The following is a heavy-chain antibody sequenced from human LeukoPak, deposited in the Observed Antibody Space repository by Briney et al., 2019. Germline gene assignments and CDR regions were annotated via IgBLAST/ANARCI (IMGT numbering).Heavy chain of an antibody. CDR3: ARVNTVVDY. CDR2: INSDGSST. CDR1: GFTFGCYW. V-gene: IGHV3-74*01. Sequence: GGSLRLSCAASGFTFGCYWMHWVRHAPGKGLVWVSRINSDGSSTSYADSVKGRFTISRDNAKNTLYLQMNSLRAEDTAVYYCARVNTVVDYWGQGTLGTVSS. D-gene: IGHD4-23*01. J-gene: IGHJ4*02.